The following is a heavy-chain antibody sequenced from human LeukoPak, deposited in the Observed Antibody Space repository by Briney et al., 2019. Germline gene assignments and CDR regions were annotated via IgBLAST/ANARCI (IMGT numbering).Heavy chain of an antibody. D-gene: IGHD6-13*01. CDR2: IRYDGSNK. V-gene: IGHV3-30*02. J-gene: IGHJ1*01. CDR3: AKDLQQLVPVYFQH. CDR1: GFTFSSYG. Sequence: GGSLRLSCAASGFTFSSYGMHWVRQAPGKGLEWVAFIRYDGSNKYYADSVKGRFTISRDNSKNTLYLQMNSLRAEDTAVYYCAKDLQQLVPVYFQHWGQGTLVTVSS.